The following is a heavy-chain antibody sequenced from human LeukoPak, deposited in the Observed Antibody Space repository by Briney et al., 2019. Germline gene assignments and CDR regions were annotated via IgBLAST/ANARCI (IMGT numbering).Heavy chain of an antibody. Sequence: ASVKVSCAASGYTFTSYGISWVRQAPGQGLEWMGWISAYNGNTNYAQKLQGRVTMTTDTSTSTAYMELSSLRSEDTAVYYCASSTVVTHYFDYWGQGTLVTVSS. D-gene: IGHD4-23*01. J-gene: IGHJ4*02. V-gene: IGHV1-18*01. CDR3: ASSTVVTHYFDY. CDR2: ISAYNGNT. CDR1: GYTFTSYG.